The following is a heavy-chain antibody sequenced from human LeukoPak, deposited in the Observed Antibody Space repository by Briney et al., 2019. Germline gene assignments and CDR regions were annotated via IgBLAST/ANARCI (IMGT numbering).Heavy chain of an antibody. Sequence: ASETLSLTCTVSAGSFISSSHHWGWIRQSPGKGLEWIGSVYYGRTTYYNPSLDGRVTVSLDTSANQFSLQLNSVTAADTAVYYCVRHDGRGGATMGAFDSWGQGSLVTVSS. J-gene: IGHJ5*01. V-gene: IGHV4-39*01. CDR1: AGSFISSSHH. CDR2: VYYGRTT. D-gene: IGHD5-12*01. CDR3: VRHDGRGGATMGAFDS.